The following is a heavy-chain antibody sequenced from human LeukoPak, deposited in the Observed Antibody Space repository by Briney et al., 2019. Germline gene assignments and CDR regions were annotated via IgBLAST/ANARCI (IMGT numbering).Heavy chain of an antibody. J-gene: IGHJ5*02. CDR3: ARRPKSRWFDP. Sequence: SETLSLTCTVSGGSISSSSYYWGWIRQPPGKGLEWIGSIYYSGSTYYNPSLKSRVTISVDTSKNQFSLKLSSVTAADTAVYYCARRPKSRWFDPWGQGTLVTVSS. CDR2: IYYSGST. V-gene: IGHV4-39*01. CDR1: GGSISSSSYY.